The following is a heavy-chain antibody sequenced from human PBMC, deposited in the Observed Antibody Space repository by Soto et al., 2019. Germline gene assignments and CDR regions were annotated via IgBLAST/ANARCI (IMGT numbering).Heavy chain of an antibody. J-gene: IGHJ4*02. D-gene: IGHD3-3*01. CDR1: GGSLTKYY. Sequence: ETLSLTCTVSGGSLTKYYWSWIRQPAGKGLEWIGRISTSGNVVSKASLRSRLTMSVDTSKNQFSLRLTSVTAADTAVYYCARDNNDFWSLYPLAFDYWGQGALVTVSS. CDR2: ISTSGNV. V-gene: IGHV4-4*07. CDR3: ARDNNDFWSLYPLAFDY.